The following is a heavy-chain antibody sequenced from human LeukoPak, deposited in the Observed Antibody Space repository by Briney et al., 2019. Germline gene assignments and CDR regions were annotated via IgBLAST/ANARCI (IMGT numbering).Heavy chain of an antibody. Sequence: PGGSLRLSCAASGFTFSSYGMHWVRQAPGKGLEWVAFIRYDGSNKYYADSVKGRFTISRDNSKNTLYLQMNSLRAEDTAVYYCAKDPPYGSGSYYSHYFDYWGQGTLVTVSS. CDR3: AKDPPYGSGSYYSHYFDY. CDR2: IRYDGSNK. J-gene: IGHJ4*02. D-gene: IGHD3-10*01. CDR1: GFTFSSYG. V-gene: IGHV3-30*02.